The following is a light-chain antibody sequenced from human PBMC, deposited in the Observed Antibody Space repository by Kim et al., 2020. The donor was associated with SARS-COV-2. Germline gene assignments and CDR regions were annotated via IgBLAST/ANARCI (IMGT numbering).Light chain of an antibody. CDR1: QDISKS. V-gene: IGKV1-33*01. CDR2: DAS. Sequence: ASVGDRVTSTCQASQDISKSLNWYQQKPGKAPKLLIYDASKLETGVPSRFSGSGSGTDFTFTISSVQSEDIATFYCQQSDNLPFTFGGGTKVDIK. J-gene: IGKJ4*01. CDR3: QQSDNLPFT.